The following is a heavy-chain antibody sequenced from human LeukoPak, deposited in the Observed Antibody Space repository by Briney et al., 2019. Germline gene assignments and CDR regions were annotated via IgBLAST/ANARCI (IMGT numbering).Heavy chain of an antibody. J-gene: IGHJ3*02. V-gene: IGHV4-4*07. D-gene: IGHD3-3*01. CDR2: IYTSGST. CDR3: ARERDFWSGYWAFDI. Sequence: SETLSLTCTVSGGSISSYYWSWIRQPAGKGLEWIGRIYTSGSTNYNPSLKSRVTMSVDTSKNQFSLKLSSVTAADTAVYYCARERDFWSGYWAFDIWGQGTMVTVSS. CDR1: GGSISSYY.